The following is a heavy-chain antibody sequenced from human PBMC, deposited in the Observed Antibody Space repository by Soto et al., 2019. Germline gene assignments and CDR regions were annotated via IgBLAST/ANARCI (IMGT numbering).Heavy chain of an antibody. Sequence: QVQLQESGSGLVKPSQSLSRTCTVSGVSLNTADTWWSWISQTPGKGLEFIGYYHSGGSTYYDASFRSRVIISADTSNSQFSLKLSSVTLADTAVYFCVRSRQMESGNDYGLDVWGQGTTVTVSS. V-gene: IGHV4-30-4*01. J-gene: IGHJ6*02. D-gene: IGHD1-1*01. CDR3: VRSRQMESGNDYGLDV. CDR2: YHSGGST. CDR1: GVSLNTADTW.